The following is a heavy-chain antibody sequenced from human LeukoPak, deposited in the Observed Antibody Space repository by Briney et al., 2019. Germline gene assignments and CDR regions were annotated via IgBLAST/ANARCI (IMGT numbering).Heavy chain of an antibody. Sequence: PSETLSLTCTVSGYSISSGYYWGWIRQPPGKGLEWIGSIYHSGSTYYNPSLKSRVTISVDTSKNQFSLKLSSVTAADTAVYYCARQGERWLQFGNFDYWGQGTLVTVSS. V-gene: IGHV4-38-2*02. CDR1: GYSISSGYY. CDR3: ARQGERWLQFGNFDY. D-gene: IGHD5-24*01. J-gene: IGHJ4*02. CDR2: IYHSGST.